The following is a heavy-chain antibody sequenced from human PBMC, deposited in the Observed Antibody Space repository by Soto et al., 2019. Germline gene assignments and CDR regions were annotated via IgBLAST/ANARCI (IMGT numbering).Heavy chain of an antibody. V-gene: IGHV3-23*01. D-gene: IGHD1-1*01. Sequence: EVPLLESGGRLVQPGGSLRLSCVASGFSFSTYPMTWVRQAPGKGLEWVSLISGSGTNTYYAESVKGRFTIPRDNSQNTLYLQMNTLRAEDTAVYYCAKEKPTTTCFDSWGQGTLVTVSS. CDR2: ISGSGTNT. CDR1: GFSFSTYP. J-gene: IGHJ4*02. CDR3: AKEKPTTTCFDS.